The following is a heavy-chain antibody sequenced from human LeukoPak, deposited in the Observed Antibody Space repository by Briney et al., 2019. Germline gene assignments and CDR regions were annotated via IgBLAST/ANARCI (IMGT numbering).Heavy chain of an antibody. CDR1: ELAFKNVW. Sequence: GGSLRLSCGASELAFKNVWMSWVRQAPGKGLEWVGRISSKSDGGTTDYAAPVKGRFTISRDDSTNTLSLRMSGLKAEDTALYFCITEPHDYGDFTFGYWGQGTLVTVSS. CDR2: ISSKSDGGTT. CDR3: ITEPHDYGDFTFGY. V-gene: IGHV3-15*01. D-gene: IGHD4-17*01. J-gene: IGHJ4*02.